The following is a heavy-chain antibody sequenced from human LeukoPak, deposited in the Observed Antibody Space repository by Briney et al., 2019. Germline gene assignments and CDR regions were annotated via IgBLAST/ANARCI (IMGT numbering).Heavy chain of an antibody. Sequence: SETLSLTCTVSGGSISSGSYYWSWIRQPAGRGLEWIGRIYTSGSTNYNPSLKSRVTISVDTSKNQFSLKLSSVTAADTAVYYCATSYTAMVTAFDYWGQGTLVTVSS. J-gene: IGHJ4*02. CDR3: ATSYTAMVTAFDY. V-gene: IGHV4-61*02. CDR1: GGSISSGSYY. D-gene: IGHD5-18*01. CDR2: IYTSGST.